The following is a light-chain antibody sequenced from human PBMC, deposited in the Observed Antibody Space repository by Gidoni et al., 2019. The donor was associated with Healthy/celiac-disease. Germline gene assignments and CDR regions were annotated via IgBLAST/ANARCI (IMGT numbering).Light chain of an antibody. CDR1: QNINSD. V-gene: IGKV3-15*01. CDR3: QQYNSWPPIT. CDR2: GAS. J-gene: IGKJ5*01. Sequence: EIVMTQSPATLSLPPGERVTLSCRASQNINSDLAWYQQKPGQAPRLLIYGASTRATGIPARYSGSGSGTDFTLTIGSLQSEDFAVYYCQQYNSWPPITFGQGTRLEIK.